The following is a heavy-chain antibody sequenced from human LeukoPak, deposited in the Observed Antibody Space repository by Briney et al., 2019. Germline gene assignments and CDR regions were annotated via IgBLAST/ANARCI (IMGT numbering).Heavy chain of an antibody. CDR1: GFTFSSYW. J-gene: IGHJ4*02. D-gene: IGHD4-23*01. V-gene: IGHV3-7*01. Sequence: PGGSLRLSCAASGFTFSSYWVSWVRQAPGKGLEWVANIKQDGSEKYYVDSVNGRFTISRDNAKNSLYLQMNSLRAEEAAVYYCARDFRGTTVAYYWGQGTLVTVPS. CDR3: ARDFRGTTVAYY. CDR2: IKQDGSEK.